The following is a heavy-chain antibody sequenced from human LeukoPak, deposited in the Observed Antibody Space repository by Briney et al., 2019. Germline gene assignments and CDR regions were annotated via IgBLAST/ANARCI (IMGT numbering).Heavy chain of an antibody. V-gene: IGHV3-21*01. Sequence: GGSLRLSCAASGSTFSSYSMNWVRQAPGKGLEWVSSISSSSSYIYYADSVKGRFTISRDNAKNSLYPQMNSLRAEDTAVYYCARGYSSSSLSSGYWGQGTLVTVSS. J-gene: IGHJ4*02. D-gene: IGHD6-6*01. CDR2: ISSSSSYI. CDR3: ARGYSSSSLSSGY. CDR1: GSTFSSYS.